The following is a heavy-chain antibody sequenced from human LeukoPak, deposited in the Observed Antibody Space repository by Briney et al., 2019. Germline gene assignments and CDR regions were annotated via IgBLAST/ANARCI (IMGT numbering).Heavy chain of an antibody. CDR1: GGSIGSGSYY. CDR2: IYTSGST. D-gene: IGHD1-26*01. J-gene: IGHJ2*01. V-gene: IGHV4-61*02. Sequence: PSQTLSLTCTVSGGSIGSGSYYWSWIRQSAGKRPEWIGRIYTSGSTNYNPSLTSRVTISLDTSRNQFSLKLSSVTAADTAIYYCAREPYSVGYVWSRVWYFDLWGRGTLVTVSS. CDR3: AREPYSVGYVWSRVWYFDL.